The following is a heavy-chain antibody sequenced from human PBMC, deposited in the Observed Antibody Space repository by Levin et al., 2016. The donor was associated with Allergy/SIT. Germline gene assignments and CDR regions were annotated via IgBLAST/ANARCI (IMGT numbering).Heavy chain of an antibody. D-gene: IGHD3-10*01. J-gene: IGHJ6*02. V-gene: IGHV1-69*01. CDR2: IIPIFGTA. CDR3: ARQGTPGVTTVVGIYGMDV. Sequence: WVRQAPGQGLEWMGGIIPIFGTANYAQKFQGRVTITADESTSTAYMELSSLRSEDTAVYYCARQGTPGVTTVVGIYGMDVWGQGTTVTVSS.